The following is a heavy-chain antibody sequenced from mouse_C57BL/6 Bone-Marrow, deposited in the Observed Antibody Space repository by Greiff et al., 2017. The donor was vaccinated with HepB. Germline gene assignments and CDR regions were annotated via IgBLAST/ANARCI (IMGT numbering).Heavy chain of an antibody. Sequence: VQRVESGAELARPGASVKLSCKASGYTFTSYGISWVKQRTGQGLEWIGEIYPRSGNTYYNEKFKGKATLTADKSSSTAYMELRSLTSEDSAVYFCARDPYYSNTYYFDYWGQGTTLTVSS. CDR3: ARDPYYSNTYYFDY. D-gene: IGHD2-5*01. CDR2: IYPRSGNT. V-gene: IGHV1-81*01. J-gene: IGHJ2*01. CDR1: GYTFTSYG.